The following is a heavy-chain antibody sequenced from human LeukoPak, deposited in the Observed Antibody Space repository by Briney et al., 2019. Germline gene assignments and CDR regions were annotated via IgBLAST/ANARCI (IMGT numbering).Heavy chain of an antibody. V-gene: IGHV1-18*04. J-gene: IGHJ3*02. CDR1: GYTFTGYY. Sequence: ASVKVSCKASGYTFTGYYTHWVRQAPGQGLEWMGWISTYSGNTNFAQNFQGRVTLTTDTSTSTAYMELRSLRSDDTAVYYCARDKDYAFHIWGQGTLVTISS. D-gene: IGHD4-11*01. CDR2: ISTYSGNT. CDR3: ARDKDYAFHI.